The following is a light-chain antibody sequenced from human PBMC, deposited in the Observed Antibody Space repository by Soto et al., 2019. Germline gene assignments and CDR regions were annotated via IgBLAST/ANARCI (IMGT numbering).Light chain of an antibody. V-gene: IGLV2-14*01. CDR3: SSYTSSSTPYV. J-gene: IGLJ1*01. Sequence: QSALTQPASVSGSPGQSITISCTGTSSDVGGYNYVSWYQQHPGKAPKLMIYEVSNRPSGVSNRFSGSKSGNTASLTISGIQAEDAADYYCSSYTSSSTPYVFGTGTKLTVL. CDR1: SSDVGGYNY. CDR2: EVS.